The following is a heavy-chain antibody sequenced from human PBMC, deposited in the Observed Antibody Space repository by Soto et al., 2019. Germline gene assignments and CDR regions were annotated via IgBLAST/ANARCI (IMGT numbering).Heavy chain of an antibody. Sequence: PSETLSLTCTVSGGSISSYYWSWIRQPPGKGLEWIGYIYYSGSTNYNPSLKSRVTISVDTSKNQFSLKLSSVTAADTAVYYCARDYSGYDPYYFDYWGQGTLVTVSS. CDR1: GGSISSYY. CDR3: ARDYSGYDPYYFDY. J-gene: IGHJ4*02. CDR2: IYYSGST. D-gene: IGHD5-12*01. V-gene: IGHV4-59*01.